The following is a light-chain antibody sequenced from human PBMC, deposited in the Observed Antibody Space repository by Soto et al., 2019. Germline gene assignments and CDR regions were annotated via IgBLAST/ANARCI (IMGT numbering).Light chain of an antibody. CDR1: QSINNY. CDR3: QQSLTMPIT. V-gene: IGKV1-39*01. J-gene: IGKJ5*01. Sequence: DIHMTQSPASLSVAFGDRVTITFRASQSINNYLNWYLQRPGQAPKLLIRSASTLQRGVPSRFSGSGSRTEFTLTIADLQPDDFGTYYCQQSLTMPITFGHGTRLEIK. CDR2: SAS.